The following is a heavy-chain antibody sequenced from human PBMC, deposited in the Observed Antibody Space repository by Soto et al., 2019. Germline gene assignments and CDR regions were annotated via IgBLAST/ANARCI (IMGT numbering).Heavy chain of an antibody. CDR3: ARGDSSSWYVYESRFDY. Sequence: GASVKVSCKASGGTFSSYAISWVRQAPGQGLEWMGGIIPIFGTANYAQKFQGRVTITADESTSTAYMELSSLRSEDTAVYYCARGDSSSWYVYESRFDYWGQGTLVTVSS. CDR2: IIPIFGTA. D-gene: IGHD6-13*01. J-gene: IGHJ4*02. V-gene: IGHV1-69*13. CDR1: GGTFSSYA.